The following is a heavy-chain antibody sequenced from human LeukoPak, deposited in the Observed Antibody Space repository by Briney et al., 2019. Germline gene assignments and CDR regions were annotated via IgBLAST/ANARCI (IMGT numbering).Heavy chain of an antibody. CDR3: ARLTGYTSGWNTFDI. V-gene: IGHV5-51*01. CDR1: GYRFTNYW. Sequence: GESLKISCEGSGYRFTNYWIGWVRQLPGEGLEWMGIIYPGDSDTRYSPSFQGQVTISADKSISTAYLHWSSLKASDTARYYCARLTGYTSGWNTFDIWGQGTMVTVSS. J-gene: IGHJ3*02. CDR2: IYPGDSDT. D-gene: IGHD6-19*01.